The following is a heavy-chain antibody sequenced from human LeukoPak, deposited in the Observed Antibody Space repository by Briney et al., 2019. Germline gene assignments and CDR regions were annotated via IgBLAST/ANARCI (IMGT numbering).Heavy chain of an antibody. CDR3: ARDSLGRDGYNSDY. CDR2: IIPILGIA. Sequence: SVKVSCKASGGTFSSYTISWVRRAPGQGLEWMGRIIPILGIANYAQKFQGRVTITADKSTSTAYMELSSLRSEDTAVYYCARDSLGRDGYNSDYWGQGTLVTVSS. CDR1: GGTFSSYT. J-gene: IGHJ4*02. D-gene: IGHD5-24*01. V-gene: IGHV1-69*04.